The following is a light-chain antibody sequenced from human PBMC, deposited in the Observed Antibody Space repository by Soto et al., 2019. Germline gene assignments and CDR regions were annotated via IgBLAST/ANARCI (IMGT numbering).Light chain of an antibody. Sequence: ALRMTQSPSSLSASTGDRVTITCRASQGISSYLAWYQQKPGKDPKLLIYAASTLQSGVPSRFDGSGSGTDFTLTISCLQSEDFATYYCQQYYSYPRTFGQGTKVEIK. CDR2: AAS. V-gene: IGKV1-8*01. CDR3: QQYYSYPRT. CDR1: QGISSY. J-gene: IGKJ1*01.